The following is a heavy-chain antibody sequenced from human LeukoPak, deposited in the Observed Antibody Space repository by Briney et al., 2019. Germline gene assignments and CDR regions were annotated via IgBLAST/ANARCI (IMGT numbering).Heavy chain of an antibody. J-gene: IGHJ4*02. V-gene: IGHV4-4*07. Sequence: KELEWIGRIYSGGSTNYNPSLKSRVTMSVDSSNNQFSLKLSSVTAADTAVFYCARENTGSYREFDYWGQGTLVTVSS. D-gene: IGHD1-26*01. CDR3: ARENTGSYREFDY. CDR2: IYSGGST.